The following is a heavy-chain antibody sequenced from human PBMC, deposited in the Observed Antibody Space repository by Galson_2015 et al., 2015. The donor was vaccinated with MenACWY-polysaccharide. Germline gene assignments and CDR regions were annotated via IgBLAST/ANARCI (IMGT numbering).Heavy chain of an antibody. D-gene: IGHD4-17*01. J-gene: IGHJ5*02. V-gene: IGHV4-31*11. CDR1: GGSISSAGYQ. CDR3: AGIPSTMTYFGWFGP. Sequence: TLSLTCGVSGGSISSAGYQWTWVRRPPGKVLEWIGYIFNSGGTNRNPSLKSRVIVAAVRSNNQFSLKLTSVTAADTAVYYCAGIPSTMTYFGWFGPWGQGMLVTVSS. CDR2: IFNSGGT.